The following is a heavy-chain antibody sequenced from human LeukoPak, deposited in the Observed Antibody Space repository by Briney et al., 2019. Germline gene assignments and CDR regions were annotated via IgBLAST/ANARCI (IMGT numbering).Heavy chain of an antibody. D-gene: IGHD3-10*01. CDR1: GFTFSSYG. J-gene: IGHJ4*02. CDR3: AKDYGSGSPTPSIDY. CDR2: IRYDGSNK. V-gene: IGHV3-30*02. Sequence: PGGSLRLSCAASGFTFSSYGMHWVRQTPGKGLEWVAFIRYDGSNKYYADSVKGRFTISRDNSKNTLYLQMNSLRAEDTAVYYCAKDYGSGSPTPSIDYWGQGTLVTVSS.